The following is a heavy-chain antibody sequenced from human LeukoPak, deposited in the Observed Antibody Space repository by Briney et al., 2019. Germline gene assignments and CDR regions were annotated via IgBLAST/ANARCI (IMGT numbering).Heavy chain of an antibody. J-gene: IGHJ6*02. D-gene: IGHD6-13*01. CDR3: AKTGAAPRDYYYGMDV. CDR2: KSGSGDST. Sequence: GGSLRLSCTASGFTFSSYAMSWVRQAPGKGLELVSIKSGSGDSTYYADSVKGRFTISRDNSRNTLYLQMNSLRAEDTAVYYCAKTGAAPRDYYYGMDVWGQGTTVTVSS. CDR1: GFTFSSYA. V-gene: IGHV3-23*01.